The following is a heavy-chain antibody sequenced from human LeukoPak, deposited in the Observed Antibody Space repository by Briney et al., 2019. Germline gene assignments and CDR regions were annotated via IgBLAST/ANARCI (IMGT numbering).Heavy chain of an antibody. CDR2: IRYDGSNK. D-gene: IGHD6-19*01. CDR3: ARENGRQWDY. Sequence: PGGSLRLSCAASGFTFSSYGMHWVRQAPGKGLEWVAFIRYDGSNKYYADSVKGRFTISRDNSKNTLYLQMNSLRAEDTAVYYCARENGRQWDYWGQGTLVTVSS. CDR1: GFTFSSYG. V-gene: IGHV3-30*02. J-gene: IGHJ4*02.